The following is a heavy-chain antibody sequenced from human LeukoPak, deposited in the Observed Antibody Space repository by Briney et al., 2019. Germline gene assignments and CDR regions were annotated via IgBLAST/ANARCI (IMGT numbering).Heavy chain of an antibody. V-gene: IGHV3-7*01. CDR3: ATNTRAYAVLLAY. CDR1: GFTFSSNA. CDR2: INQDGGQK. J-gene: IGHJ4*02. Sequence: GGSLRLSCAASGFTFSSNAMSWVRQAPGKGLEWVANINQDGGQKYYLDSVKGRFTISRDNADNSLYLQMDGLRAEDTAVYYCATNTRAYAVLLAYWGQGTLVTVSS. D-gene: IGHD4-17*01.